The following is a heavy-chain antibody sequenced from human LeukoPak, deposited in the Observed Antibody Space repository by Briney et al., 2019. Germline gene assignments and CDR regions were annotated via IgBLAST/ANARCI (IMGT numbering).Heavy chain of an antibody. CDR3: ARVPVPYSSSWYNPEGWFDP. D-gene: IGHD6-13*01. CDR2: IYTSGST. V-gene: IGHV4-61*02. Sequence: SETLSLTCTVSGGSISSGSYYWSWIRQPAGKGLEWIGRIYTSGSTNYNPSLKSRVTISVDTSKNQFPLKLSSVTAADTAVYYCARVPVPYSSSWYNPEGWFDPWGQGTLVTVSS. CDR1: GGSISSGSYY. J-gene: IGHJ5*02.